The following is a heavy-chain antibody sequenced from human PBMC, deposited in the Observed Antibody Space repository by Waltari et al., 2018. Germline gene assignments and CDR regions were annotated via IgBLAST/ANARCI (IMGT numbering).Heavy chain of an antibody. Sequence: EVQLLESGGGLVHPGGSLRLSCAESGLTFSRFAMSLVRQAPGKGLEWIEAISGSDDGTYHADSVRGRFTISRDNYRNTLYLQMNRLRAEETAVYYCVKSHLGSCSGVICYPLDYWGQGTLVTVSS. J-gene: IGHJ4*02. V-gene: IGHV3-23*01. CDR1: GLTFSRFA. CDR2: ISGSDDGT. D-gene: IGHD2-15*01. CDR3: VKSHLGSCSGVICYPLDY.